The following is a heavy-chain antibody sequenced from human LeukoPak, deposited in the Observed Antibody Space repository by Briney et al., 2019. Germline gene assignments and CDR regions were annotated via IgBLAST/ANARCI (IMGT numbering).Heavy chain of an antibody. J-gene: IGHJ4*02. CDR2: IYYSGST. CDR1: GGSVSSGSYY. CDR3: TRGSSWYFNY. Sequence: PSETLSLTCTVSGGSVSSGSYYWSWIRQPPGKGLEWIGYIYYSGSTNYNPSLKSRVIISVDTSKNQFSLKLSSVTAADTAVYYCTRGSSWYFNYWGQGTLVTVSS. D-gene: IGHD6-13*01. V-gene: IGHV4-61*01.